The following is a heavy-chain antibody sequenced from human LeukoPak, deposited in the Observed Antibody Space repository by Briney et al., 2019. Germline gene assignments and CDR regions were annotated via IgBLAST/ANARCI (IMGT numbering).Heavy chain of an antibody. CDR3: ARGLSGSYYLIYSYYYYMDV. CDR2: MNPNSGNT. D-gene: IGHD1-26*01. Sequence: GASVKVSCKASGYTFTSCDINWVRQATGQGLEWMGWMNPNSGNTGYAQKYQGRVTMTRNTSISTAYMELSSLRSEDTAVYYCARGLSGSYYLIYSYYYYMDVWGKGTTVTVSS. CDR1: GYTFTSCD. V-gene: IGHV1-8*01. J-gene: IGHJ6*03.